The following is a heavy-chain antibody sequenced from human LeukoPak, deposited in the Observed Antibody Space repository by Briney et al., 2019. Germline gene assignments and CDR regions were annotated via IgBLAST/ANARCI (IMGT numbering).Heavy chain of an antibody. D-gene: IGHD4-11*01. CDR2: ISYDGTNK. CDR3: AREGHSRDDAFDI. Sequence: GGPLRLSCAASGFTFSSYGVLWVRQAPGKGLEWVAVISYDGTNKYYADSVKGRFTISRDNSNNTLYLQMNSLKTEDTAVYYCAREGHSRDDAFDIWGQGAMVTVSS. J-gene: IGHJ3*02. V-gene: IGHV3-30*04. CDR1: GFTFSSYG.